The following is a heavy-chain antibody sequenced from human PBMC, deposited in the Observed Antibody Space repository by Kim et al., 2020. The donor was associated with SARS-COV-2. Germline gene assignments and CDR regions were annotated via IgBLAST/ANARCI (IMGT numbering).Heavy chain of an antibody. Sequence: SETLSLTCTVSGYSISSGYYWGWIRQPPGKGLEWIGSIYHSGSTYYNPSLKSRVTLSVDTSKNQFSMKPSSVTAAHTAVYYCARGGVAVTTEWGQGTLFT. CDR1: GYSISSGYY. CDR2: IYHSGST. J-gene: IGHJ4*02. CDR3: ARGGVAVTTE. D-gene: IGHD6-19*01. V-gene: IGHV4-38-2*02.